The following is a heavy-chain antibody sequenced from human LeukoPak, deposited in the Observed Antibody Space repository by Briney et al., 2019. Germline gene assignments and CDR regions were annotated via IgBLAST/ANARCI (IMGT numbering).Heavy chain of an antibody. CDR1: GFTFSSYW. CDR3: ARDLSGVTGYTYGRGIDY. CDR2: IKKDGSEK. Sequence: GGSLRLSCAASGFTFSSYWMSWVRQAPGKGLEWVANIKKDGSEKYYVDSVKGRFTISSDNAKTSLYLQMNSLRAEDTAVYYCARDLSGVTGYTYGRGIDYWGQGTLVTVSS. V-gene: IGHV3-7*01. J-gene: IGHJ4*02. D-gene: IGHD5-18*01.